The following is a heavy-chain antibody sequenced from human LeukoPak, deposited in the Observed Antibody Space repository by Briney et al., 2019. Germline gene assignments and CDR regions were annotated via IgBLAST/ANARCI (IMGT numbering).Heavy chain of an antibody. J-gene: IGHJ4*02. V-gene: IGHV3-11*04. CDR3: ARDRDYAFDY. CDR2: IDSDTYGNTI. Sequence: LSLTCTVSGGSISSGGYYWSWIRQHPGKELEWISYIDSDTYGNTIYYPHTVKGRSTISRDNAKNSLYLQMDSLRDEDTAVYYCARDRDYAFDYWGQGTLVTVSS. D-gene: IGHD4-17*01. CDR1: GGSISSGGYY.